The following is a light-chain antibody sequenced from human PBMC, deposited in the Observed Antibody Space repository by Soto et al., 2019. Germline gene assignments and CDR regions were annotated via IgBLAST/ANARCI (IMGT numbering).Light chain of an antibody. V-gene: IGLV2-14*01. Sequence: QSALTHPASVSWSPGQSITISCTGTSSDVGGYYSVSWYRQHPGKAPKLIIYGVTNRPSGVSDRFSASKSGNTASLTISGLQAEDEADYFCTSYSSSDIFYVFGSGTKVTVL. CDR3: TSYSSSDIFYV. CDR1: SSDVGGYYS. CDR2: GVT. J-gene: IGLJ1*01.